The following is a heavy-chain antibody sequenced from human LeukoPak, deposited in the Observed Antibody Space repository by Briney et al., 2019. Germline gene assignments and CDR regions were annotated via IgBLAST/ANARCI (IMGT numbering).Heavy chain of an antibody. V-gene: IGHV3-23*01. CDR2: ISGSGANT. CDR3: AKSPDIAVTDDFDY. J-gene: IGHJ4*02. Sequence: GGSLRLSCSASGFTFSTYAMSWVRQAPGKGLEWGSGISGSGANTYYADSVKVRFTISKDNSKNTLFLQMNSLRAEDTAVYYCAKSPDIAVTDDFDYWGQGTMVTVSS. D-gene: IGHD6-19*01. CDR1: GFTFSTYA.